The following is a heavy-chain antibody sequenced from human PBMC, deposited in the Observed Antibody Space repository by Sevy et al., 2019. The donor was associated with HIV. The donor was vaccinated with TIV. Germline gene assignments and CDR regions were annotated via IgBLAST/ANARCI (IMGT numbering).Heavy chain of an antibody. CDR3: AREVGGYNWRPYYFDS. CDR1: EFTFTDYW. V-gene: IGHV3-7*01. D-gene: IGHD5-12*01. J-gene: IGHJ4*02. CDR2: IKQDESEK. Sequence: GGSLRLSCAASEFTFTDYWMSWVRQTPGKGLEWVATIKQDESEKYYVDSVKGRFAISRDNGRNSVSLQMNGLRAEDTALYYCAREVGGYNWRPYYFDSWGQGTLVTVSS.